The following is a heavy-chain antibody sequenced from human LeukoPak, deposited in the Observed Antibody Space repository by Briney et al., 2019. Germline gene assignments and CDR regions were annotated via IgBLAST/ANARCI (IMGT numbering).Heavy chain of an antibody. CDR2: IYSGGST. V-gene: IGHV3-53*01. Sequence: GGSLRLSCAASGFTFSSYAMHWVRQAPGKGLKWVSVIYSGGSTYYADSVKGRFTISRDNSKNTLYLQMSSLRAEDTAVYYCARSRDGALGYWGQGTLVTVSS. CDR3: ARSRDGALGY. D-gene: IGHD5-24*01. J-gene: IGHJ4*02. CDR1: GFTFSSYA.